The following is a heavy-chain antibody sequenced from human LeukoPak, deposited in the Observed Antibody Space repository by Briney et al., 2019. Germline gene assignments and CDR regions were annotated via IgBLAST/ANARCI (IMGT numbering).Heavy chain of an antibody. Sequence: GGSLRLSCAVSGFTFGSEAMSWVRQAPGKGLEWVSAINNNGATTYYADSVKGRFIISRDNSKNTLWLQMNGLRAEDTAVYYCARDWGGVQVGYFDYWGQGILVTVSS. CDR3: ARDWGGVQVGYFDY. D-gene: IGHD7-27*01. J-gene: IGHJ4*02. V-gene: IGHV3-23*01. CDR2: INNNGATT. CDR1: GFTFGSEA.